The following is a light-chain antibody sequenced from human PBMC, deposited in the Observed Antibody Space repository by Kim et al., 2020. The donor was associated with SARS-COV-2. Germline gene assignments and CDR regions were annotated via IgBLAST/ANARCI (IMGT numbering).Light chain of an antibody. CDR2: DVS. V-gene: IGLV2-14*03. CDR1: SSDVGGYNY. Sequence: GQSITISCTGTSSDVGGYNYVSWYQQQPGKAPKLMIYDVSNRPSGVSTRFSGSKSGNTASLTISGLQAEDEADYYCTSYATSSTLVFGGGTQLTVL. CDR3: TSYATSSTLV. J-gene: IGLJ3*02.